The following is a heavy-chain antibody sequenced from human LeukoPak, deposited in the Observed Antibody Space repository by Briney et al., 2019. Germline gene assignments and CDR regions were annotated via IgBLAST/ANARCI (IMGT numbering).Heavy chain of an antibody. CDR3: AIAELTGRVY. CDR2: INPNSGGT. Sequence: ASVKVSCKASGYTFTGYYMHWVRQAPGQGLEWMGWINPNSGGTNYAQKFQGRVTMTRDTSISTAYMELSRLRSDDTAAYYCAIAELTGRVYWGQGTLVTVSS. J-gene: IGHJ4*02. V-gene: IGHV1-2*02. D-gene: IGHD3-9*01. CDR1: GYTFTGYY.